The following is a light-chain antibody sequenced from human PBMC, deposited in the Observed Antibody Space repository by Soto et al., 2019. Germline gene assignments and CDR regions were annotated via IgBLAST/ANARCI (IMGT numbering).Light chain of an antibody. Sequence: QSVLTQPASVSGSPGQSITISCTGTSSDVGGYNYVSWYKQHPGEAPKLMIYEVTNRPSGVSNRFSGSKSGNTASLTISGLQAEDEADYYCSSYTSSSTLYVFGTGTKVTVL. V-gene: IGLV2-14*01. CDR2: EVT. J-gene: IGLJ1*01. CDR3: SSYTSSSTLYV. CDR1: SSDVGGYNY.